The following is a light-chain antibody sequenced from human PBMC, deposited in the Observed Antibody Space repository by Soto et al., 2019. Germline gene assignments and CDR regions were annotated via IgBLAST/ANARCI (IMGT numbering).Light chain of an antibody. J-gene: IGKJ4*01. CDR3: QKYNSAPLT. Sequence: DVQMTQSPSSLSAFVGDRDTITCRASQGIAPYLAWFQQKPGKVPKLLSYATSTLQSGVPSRFSGSGSGTDFTLTISSLQPEDVATYYCQKYNSAPLTFGGGTKVEIK. V-gene: IGKV1-27*01. CDR2: ATS. CDR1: QGIAPY.